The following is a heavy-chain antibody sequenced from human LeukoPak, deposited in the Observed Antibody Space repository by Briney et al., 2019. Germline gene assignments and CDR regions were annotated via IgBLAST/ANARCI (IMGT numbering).Heavy chain of an antibody. CDR2: IYHSGST. CDR1: GGSISSGGYY. D-gene: IGHD4-11*01. CDR3: ARDTADGYSNYVGAFDI. Sequence: SETLSLTCTVSGGSISSGGYYWSWIRQPPGKGLEWIGYIYHSGSTYYNPSLKSRVTISVDRSKNQFSLKLSSVTAADTAVYYCARDTADGYSNYVGAFDIWGQGTMVTVSS. V-gene: IGHV4-30-2*01. J-gene: IGHJ3*02.